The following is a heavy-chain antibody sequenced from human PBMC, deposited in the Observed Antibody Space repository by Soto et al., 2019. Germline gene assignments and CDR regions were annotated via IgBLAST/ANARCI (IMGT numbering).Heavy chain of an antibody. J-gene: IGHJ4*02. CDR2: VSFDSNYI. Sequence: GGSLRLSCAASGFSFSSYSMNWVRQAPGKGLEWVSLVSFDSNYIYYADSVKGLFTISRDNAKNSVYLQMNSLRAEDTAVYYCARERGWQLYFDYWGQGALVTVS. V-gene: IGHV3-21*01. CDR1: GFSFSSYS. D-gene: IGHD6-13*01. CDR3: ARERGWQLYFDY.